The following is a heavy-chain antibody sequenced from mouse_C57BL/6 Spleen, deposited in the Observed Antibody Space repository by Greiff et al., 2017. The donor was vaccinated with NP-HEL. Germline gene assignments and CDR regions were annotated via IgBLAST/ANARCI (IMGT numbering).Heavy chain of an antibody. CDR1: GYTFTSYW. CDR2: IDPSDSYT. J-gene: IGHJ2*01. CDR3: ARYRYYYGSSPYFDY. Sequence: VQLQQPGAELVRPGTSVKLSCKASGYTFTSYWMHWVKQRPGQGLEWIGVIDPSDSYTNYNQKFKGKATLTVDTSSSTAYMQLSSLTSEDSAVYYCARYRYYYGSSPYFDYWGQGTTLTVSS. D-gene: IGHD1-1*01. V-gene: IGHV1-59*01.